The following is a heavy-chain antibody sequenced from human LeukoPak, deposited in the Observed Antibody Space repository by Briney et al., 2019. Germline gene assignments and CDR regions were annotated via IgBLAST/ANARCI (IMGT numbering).Heavy chain of an antibody. CDR1: DGSISDSY. Sequence: SETLSLTCSVSDGSISDSYWSWIRQPPGKGLEWIGYIYYSGSTNYNPSLKSRVTISVDTSKNQFSLKLSSVTAADTAVYYCARGSTYYYDSSTPHTAFDIWGQGTMVTVSS. V-gene: IGHV4-59*01. D-gene: IGHD3-22*01. CDR3: ARGSTYYYDSSTPHTAFDI. CDR2: IYYSGST. J-gene: IGHJ3*02.